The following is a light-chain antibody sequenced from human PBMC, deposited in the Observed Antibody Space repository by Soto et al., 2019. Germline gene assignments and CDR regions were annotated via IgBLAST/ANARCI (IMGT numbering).Light chain of an antibody. J-gene: IGKJ4*01. CDR1: QGISSY. V-gene: IGKV1-8*01. CDR2: AAS. Sequence: AIRMTQSPSSLSASTGDRVTITCRASQGISSYLDWYQQKPGKAPKLLIYAASTLQSGVPSSFSGSGSGTDFTLTISCLESEDFATYYGQQYYSYPLTFGGGTKVEIK. CDR3: QQYYSYPLT.